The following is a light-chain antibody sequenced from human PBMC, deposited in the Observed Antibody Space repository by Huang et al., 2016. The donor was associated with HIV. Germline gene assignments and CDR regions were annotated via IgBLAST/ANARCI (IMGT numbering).Light chain of an antibody. J-gene: IGKJ2*01. V-gene: IGKV1-33*01. CDR2: DAS. Sequence: DIQMTQSPSSLSASVGDRVTITCQASQDISNYLNWYQQKPGKAPKLLIYDASNLETGVPSRFSGSGSGTDYTFTISSLQPEDIATYYRQQYYNLPDTFGQGTKLEIK. CDR1: QDISNY. CDR3: QQYYNLPDT.